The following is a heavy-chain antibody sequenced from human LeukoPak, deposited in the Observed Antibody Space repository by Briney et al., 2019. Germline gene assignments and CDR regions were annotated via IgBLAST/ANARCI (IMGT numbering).Heavy chain of an antibody. V-gene: IGHV4-59*08. J-gene: IGHJ4*02. Sequence: PSQTLSLTCAVSGGSISSYYWSWIRQPPGKGLEWIGYIYYSGSTNYNPSLKSRVTISVDTSKHQSSLKLSSVPAADTAVYYCARLIYDSTPLFDYWGQGTLVTVSS. CDR3: ARLIYDSTPLFDY. CDR2: IYYSGST. CDR1: GGSISSYY. D-gene: IGHD3-22*01.